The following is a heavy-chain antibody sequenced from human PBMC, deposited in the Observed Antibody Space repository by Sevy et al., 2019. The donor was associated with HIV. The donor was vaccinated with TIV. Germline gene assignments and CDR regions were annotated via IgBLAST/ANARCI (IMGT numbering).Heavy chain of an antibody. CDR1: GFTFSSYW. D-gene: IGHD3-3*01. CDR2: IKQDGSEK. J-gene: IGHJ6*02. CDR3: AREYYDFWSGSLDYGMDV. Sequence: GGSLRLSCAASGFTFSSYWMSWVRQAPGKGLEWVANIKQDGSEKYYVDSVKGRFTISRDNAKNSLYLQMNSLRAEDTAVYYCAREYYDFWSGSLDYGMDVWGHGTTVTVSS. V-gene: IGHV3-7*01.